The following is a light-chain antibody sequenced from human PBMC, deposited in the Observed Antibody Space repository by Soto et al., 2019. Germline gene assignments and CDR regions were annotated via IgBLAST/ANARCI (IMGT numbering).Light chain of an antibody. CDR2: AAS. V-gene: IGKV1-39*01. CDR3: QQYHTWPVT. J-gene: IGKJ4*01. CDR1: QSISSY. Sequence: DRQMTQSPSSQSASVGDRVTITCRASQSISSYLNWYQQKPEKAPKLLIYAASSLQSGVPARFSGSGSGTEFPLTINRLQSEDCATYYCQQYHTWPVTFGGGTKVDIK.